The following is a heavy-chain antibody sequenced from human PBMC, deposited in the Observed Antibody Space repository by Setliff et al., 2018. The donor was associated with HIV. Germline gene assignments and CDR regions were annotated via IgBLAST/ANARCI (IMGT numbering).Heavy chain of an antibody. J-gene: IGHJ5*02. CDR2: AHYTERT. CDR1: GGSISSDY. CDR3: ATGRRYGLFNP. Sequence: SETLSLTCSVSGGSISSDYWSWIRQPPGKGLEWIGYAHYTERTNYNPSLKSRVTISVDTSKNQFTLNLNSVTAADTAVYYCATGRRYGLFNPWGQGTLVTAPQ. V-gene: IGHV4-59*01. D-gene: IGHD1-20*01.